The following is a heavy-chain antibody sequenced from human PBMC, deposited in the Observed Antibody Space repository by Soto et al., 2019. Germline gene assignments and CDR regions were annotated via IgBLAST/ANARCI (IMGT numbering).Heavy chain of an antibody. CDR1: GFSLSTSGVG. V-gene: IGHV2-5*01. Sequence: QITMKESGPTLVKPTQSLTLTCTFSGFSLSTSGVGVGWIRQPPGKALEWLALIYWINDKRHSPSLKSRLTITNDTSKNQVVLTVTNRDPVDTATYYCSHFTSLYGLDVWGQGTTVTVSS. CDR2: IYWINDK. J-gene: IGHJ6*02. D-gene: IGHD3-16*01. CDR3: SHFTSLYGLDV.